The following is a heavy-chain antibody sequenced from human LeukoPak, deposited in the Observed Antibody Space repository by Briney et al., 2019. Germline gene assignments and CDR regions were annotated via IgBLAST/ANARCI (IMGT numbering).Heavy chain of an antibody. V-gene: IGHV1-46*01. Sequence: ASVKVSCKASGYTFTSYYMHWVRQAPGQGLEWMGIINPSGGSTSYAQKFQGLVTMTRDTSTSTVYMELRSLRSADTAVYYCARDGHRRYYYDSRGREDAFDIWGQGTMVTVSS. CDR3: ARDGHRRYYYDSRGREDAFDI. J-gene: IGHJ3*02. CDR2: INPSGGST. CDR1: GYTFTSYY. D-gene: IGHD3-22*01.